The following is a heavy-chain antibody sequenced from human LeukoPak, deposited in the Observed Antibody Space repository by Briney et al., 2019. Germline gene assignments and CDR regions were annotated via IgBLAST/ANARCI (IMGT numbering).Heavy chain of an antibody. J-gene: IGHJ4*02. D-gene: IGHD4-11*01. Sequence: GGSLRLSCAASGFAFYNYDMHWVRQTGKDLEWVSVIAANGDSYYAGSVEGRFTISRDNGNNALYLQMNSLRDGDTAVYYCARGYSYRFDYWGQGTLVTVSS. CDR2: IAANGDS. V-gene: IGHV3-13*01. CDR1: GFAFYNYD. CDR3: ARGYSYRFDY.